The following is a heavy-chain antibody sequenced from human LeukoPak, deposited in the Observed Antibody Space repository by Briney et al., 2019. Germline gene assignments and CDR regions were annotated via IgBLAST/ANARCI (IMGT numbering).Heavy chain of an antibody. CDR3: AKVAVGAIGRDY. CDR2: IYYSGST. D-gene: IGHD1-26*01. Sequence: SETLSLTCTVSGGSISSSSYYWGWIRQPPGKGLEWIGSIYYSGSTYYNPSLKSRVTVSVDTSKNQFSLKLSSVTAADTAVYYCAKVAVGAIGRDYWGQGTLVTVSS. CDR1: GGSISSSSYY. J-gene: IGHJ4*02. V-gene: IGHV4-39*07.